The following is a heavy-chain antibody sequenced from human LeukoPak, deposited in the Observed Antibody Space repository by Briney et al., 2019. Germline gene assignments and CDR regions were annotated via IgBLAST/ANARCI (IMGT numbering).Heavy chain of an antibody. D-gene: IGHD5-12*01. CDR3: ARAHGYSGLRIFDY. J-gene: IGHJ4*02. CDR1: GFTFSSYA. V-gene: IGHV3-64*01. Sequence: GGSLRLSCAASGFTFSSYAMHWVRQAPGRGLEYVSAISSNGGSTYYANSVKGRFTISRDNSKNTLYLQMGSLRAEDMAVYYCARAHGYSGLRIFDYWGQGTLVTVSS. CDR2: ISSNGGST.